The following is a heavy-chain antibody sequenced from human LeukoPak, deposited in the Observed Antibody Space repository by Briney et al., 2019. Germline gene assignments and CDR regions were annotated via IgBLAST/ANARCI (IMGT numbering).Heavy chain of an antibody. CDR2: ISSSGSSI. J-gene: IGHJ4*02. CDR3: ARGTGSSSWEYFDY. V-gene: IGHV3-48*03. D-gene: IGHD6-13*01. Sequence: PGGSLRLSCAASGFTFSSYEMNWVRQAPGKGLEWVSYISSSGSSIYYAGSVKGRFTISRDNAKNSLYLQMNSLTAEDTAVYYCARGTGSSSWEYFDYWGQGTLVTVSS. CDR1: GFTFSSYE.